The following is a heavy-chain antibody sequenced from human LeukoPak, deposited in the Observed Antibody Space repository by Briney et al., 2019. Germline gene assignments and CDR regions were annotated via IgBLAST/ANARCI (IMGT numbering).Heavy chain of an antibody. CDR3: ASGPYPAAGTDHQFDY. V-gene: IGHV4-59*01. D-gene: IGHD6-13*01. CDR2: IYYSGST. Sequence: PSETLSLTCTVSGASISSYYWSWIRQPPGKGLEWIRYIYYSGSTHYNPSLKSRVTISVDTSKNQFSLRLSSMTAADTAVYYCASGPYPAAGTDHQFDYWGQGTLVTVSS. CDR1: GASISSYY. J-gene: IGHJ4*02.